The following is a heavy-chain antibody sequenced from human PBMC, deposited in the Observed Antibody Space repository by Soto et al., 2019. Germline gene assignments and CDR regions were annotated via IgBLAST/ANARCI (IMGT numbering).Heavy chain of an antibody. V-gene: IGHV1-46*03. CDR3: ARAFSSSGGYRYYYYYRDV. D-gene: IGHD6-13*01. CDR1: GYTFTSYY. CDR2: INPSGGST. Sequence: ASVKVSCKACGYTFTSYYMHWVRQAPGQGLEWMGIINPSGGSTSYAQKFQGRVTMTRDTSTSTVYMELSSLRSEDTAVYYCARAFSSSGGYRYYYYYRDVWGKGTRVTVPS. J-gene: IGHJ6*03.